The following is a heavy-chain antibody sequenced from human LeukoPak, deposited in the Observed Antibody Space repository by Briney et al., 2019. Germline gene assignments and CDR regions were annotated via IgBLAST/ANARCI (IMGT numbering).Heavy chain of an antibody. D-gene: IGHD3-22*01. V-gene: IGHV1-2*02. CDR2: INPNSGGT. J-gene: IGHJ4*02. CDR1: GYTFTGYY. Sequence: ASVKVSCKASGYTFTGYYMHWVRQAAGQGLEWMGWINPNSGGTNYAQKFQGRVTMTRDTSISTAYMELSRLRSDDTAVYYCASGYYYDSSGYSLVNYFDYWGQGTLVTVSS. CDR3: ASGYYYDSSGYSLVNYFDY.